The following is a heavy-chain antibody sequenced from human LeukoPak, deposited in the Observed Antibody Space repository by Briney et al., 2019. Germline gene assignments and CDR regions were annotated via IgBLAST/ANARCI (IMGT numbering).Heavy chain of an antibody. CDR1: GITLSNYG. D-gene: IGHD3-22*01. Sequence: GGCLRLSCAVSGITLSNYGMSWVRQAPGKRREWVSGIIGSGGGTKSPVSVGGRFNISKDNSKKTLYLQMNRLGAEDTAVYFCAKRGVVIRVILVGFHKEAYYFDSWGQGALVTASS. CDR2: IIGSGGGT. CDR3: AKRGVVIRVILVGFHKEAYYFDS. V-gene: IGHV3-23*01. J-gene: IGHJ4*02.